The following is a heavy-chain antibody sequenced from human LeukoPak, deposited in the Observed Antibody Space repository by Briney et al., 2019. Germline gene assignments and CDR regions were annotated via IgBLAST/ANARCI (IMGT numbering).Heavy chain of an antibody. CDR1: GYSISSGYY. V-gene: IGHV4-38-2*02. CDR3: ARVPYSSSSVDY. Sequence: PSETLSLTCTVSGYSISSGYYWGWIRQPPGKGLEWIGSAYYGGSTYYNPSLKSRVTISIDASKNQFSLKLSSVTAADTAVYYCARVPYSSSSVDYWGQGTLVTVSS. D-gene: IGHD6-13*01. J-gene: IGHJ4*02. CDR2: AYYGGST.